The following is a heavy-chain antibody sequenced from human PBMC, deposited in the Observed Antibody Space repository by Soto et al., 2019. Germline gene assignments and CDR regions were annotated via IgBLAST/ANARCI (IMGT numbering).Heavy chain of an antibody. J-gene: IGHJ4*02. V-gene: IGHV1-18*01. Sequence: QVHLVLSGAEVKKPGASVKVSCKGSGYAITTYGITWVRQAPGQGLEWMGWISAHNGNTNYAQKLQGRVTVTRDTSTSTAYMELRSLRSDDTAVYYCARGRYGDYWGQGALVTVSS. D-gene: IGHD1-1*01. CDR1: GYAITTYG. CDR3: ARGRYGDY. CDR2: ISAHNGNT.